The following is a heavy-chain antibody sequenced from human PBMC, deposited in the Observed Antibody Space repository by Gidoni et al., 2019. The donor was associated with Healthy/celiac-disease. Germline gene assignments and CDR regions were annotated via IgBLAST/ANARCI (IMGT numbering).Heavy chain of an antibody. V-gene: IGHV3-9*01. CDR2: ISWNSGSI. CDR1: GFTVDDYA. CDR3: AKDMRKGSNLGAFDI. Sequence: EVQLVESGGGLVQPGRSLRLSCAASGFTVDDYAMHWVRQAPGKGLEWVSGISWNSGSIGYADSVKGRFTISRDNAKNSLYLQMNSLRAEDTALYYCAKDMRKGSNLGAFDIWGQGTMVTVSS. D-gene: IGHD6-13*01. J-gene: IGHJ3*02.